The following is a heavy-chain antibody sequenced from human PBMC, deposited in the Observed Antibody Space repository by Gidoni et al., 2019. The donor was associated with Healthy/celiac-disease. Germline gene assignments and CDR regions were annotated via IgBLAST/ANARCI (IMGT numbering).Heavy chain of an antibody. J-gene: IGHJ4*02. Sequence: EVELVEAGGDLVQPGGSLRSSCTASGFAFSTYWMTWVRQAPGKGLEWVANIKRDGSEKYYADSVKGRFTISRDNAKNSLYLQMNSLRVEDTAIYYCARGWLLDFWGQGNLVTVSS. CDR2: IKRDGSEK. D-gene: IGHD3-22*01. V-gene: IGHV3-7*01. CDR1: GFAFSTYW. CDR3: ARGWLLDF.